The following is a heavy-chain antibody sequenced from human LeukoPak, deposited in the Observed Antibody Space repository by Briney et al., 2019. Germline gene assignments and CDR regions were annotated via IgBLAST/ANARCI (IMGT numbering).Heavy chain of an antibody. CDR2: IVPIFATP. J-gene: IGHJ5*02. V-gene: IGHV1-69*05. D-gene: IGHD1-26*01. Sequence: GASVKVSCKASGGTFSSYTISWVRQAPGQGLEWMGRIVPIFATPNYAQKFQGRVTITTDESTNTAYMELTSLRSDDTAVYYCARGPYGWYYFDTWGQGTLVTVSS. CDR1: GGTFSSYT. CDR3: ARGPYGWYYFDT.